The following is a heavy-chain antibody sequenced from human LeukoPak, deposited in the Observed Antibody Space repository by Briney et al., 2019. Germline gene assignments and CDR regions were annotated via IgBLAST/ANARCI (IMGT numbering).Heavy chain of an antibody. J-gene: IGHJ4*02. CDR2: IIPILGIA. CDR3: ARDSVTRPFDY. D-gene: IGHD4-11*01. V-gene: IGHV1-69*04. CDR1: GGTFSSYA. Sequence: SVKVSCKASGGTFSSYAISWVRQAPGQGLEWMGRIIPILGIANYAQKLQGRVTMTTDTSTSTAYMELRSLRSDDTAVYYCARDSVTRPFDYWGQGTLVTVSS.